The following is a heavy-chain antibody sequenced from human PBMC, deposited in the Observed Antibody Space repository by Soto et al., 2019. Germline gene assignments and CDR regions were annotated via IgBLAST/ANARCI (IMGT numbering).Heavy chain of an antibody. Sequence: QVQLQESGPGLVKPSQTLSLTCTVSGGSISSGDYYWSWIRQPPGKGLEWIGYIYYSGSTYYNPSLKSRVTISVDTSKNQFSLKLSSVTAADTAVYYCARGNLWFGELSAIDYWGQGTLVTVSS. J-gene: IGHJ4*02. D-gene: IGHD3-10*01. CDR2: IYYSGST. CDR1: GGSISSGDYY. CDR3: ARGNLWFGELSAIDY. V-gene: IGHV4-30-4*01.